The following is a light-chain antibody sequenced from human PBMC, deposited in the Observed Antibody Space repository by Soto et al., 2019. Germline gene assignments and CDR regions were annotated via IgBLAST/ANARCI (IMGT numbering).Light chain of an antibody. Sequence: EVVLTQSPGTLSLSPGERATLSCRATQTHSRSWLAWYQHKAGQAPRLLVSGASRRATGIPDRFSGGGAGTDFTLTISRLEPEDSALYYCQHYDRPPITFGQGTRLEIK. CDR3: QHYDRPPIT. V-gene: IGKV3-20*01. CDR1: QTHSRSW. CDR2: GAS. J-gene: IGKJ5*01.